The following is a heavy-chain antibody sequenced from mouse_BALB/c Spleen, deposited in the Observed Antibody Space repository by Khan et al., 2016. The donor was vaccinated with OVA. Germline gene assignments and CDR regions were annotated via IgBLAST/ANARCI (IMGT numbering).Heavy chain of an antibody. J-gene: IGHJ1*01. CDR3: ARYTNHGYLDV. CDR1: GYTFSNSC. V-gene: IGHV1-9*01. CDR2: ILPGSGSS. Sequence: QVQLKESGAELMKPGASVKISCKATGYTFSNSCIEWVKQRPGHGLEWIGEILPGSGSSNYNEKFKGKATFTADTSSNTAYMQLSSLTSEDSAVYYCARYTNHGYLDVWGAGTTVTVSS. D-gene: IGHD1-1*01.